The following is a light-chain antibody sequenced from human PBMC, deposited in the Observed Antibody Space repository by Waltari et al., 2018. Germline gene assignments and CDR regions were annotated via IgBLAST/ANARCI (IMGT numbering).Light chain of an antibody. CDR2: VNSDGSH. CDR3: QTGGHGTWV. V-gene: IGLV4-69*01. CDR1: SGHSSNI. J-gene: IGLJ3*02. Sequence: QLVLTQSPSASASLGASVKLTCTLSSGHSSNIVAWHQQKPEKGPRYLMKVNSDGSHTKGDEIPARFAGSSSGSERYLTISNLQSEDEADYYCQTGGHGTWVFGGGTKLTVV.